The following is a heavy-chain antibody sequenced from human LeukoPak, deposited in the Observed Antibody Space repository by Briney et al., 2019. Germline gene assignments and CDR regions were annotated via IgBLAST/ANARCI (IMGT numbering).Heavy chain of an antibody. Sequence: PGGSLRPSCAASGFTFSNAWMSWVRQAPGKGLEWVGRIKSKTDGGTTDYAAPVKGRFTISRDDSKNTLYLQMNSLKTEDTAVYYCTTEYSGSYRFFDYWGQGTLVTVSS. CDR1: GFTFSNAW. V-gene: IGHV3-15*01. J-gene: IGHJ4*02. D-gene: IGHD1-26*01. CDR2: IKSKTDGGTT. CDR3: TTEYSGSYRFFDY.